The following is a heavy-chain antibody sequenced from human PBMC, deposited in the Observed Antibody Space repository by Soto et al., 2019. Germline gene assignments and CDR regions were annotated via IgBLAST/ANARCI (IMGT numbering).Heavy chain of an antibody. D-gene: IGHD2-2*01. Sequence: QVQLQESGPGLVKPSQTLSLTCTVSGCSISSGGYYWSWIRQHPGKGLEWIGYIYYSGSTYYNPSIKSRVTISVDTSKNPFSLKLSSVSAADTAVYYCGSAAAQNGWFDPWGQGTLVTVSS. CDR3: GSAAAQNGWFDP. CDR2: IYYSGST. V-gene: IGHV4-31*03. J-gene: IGHJ5*02. CDR1: GCSISSGGYY.